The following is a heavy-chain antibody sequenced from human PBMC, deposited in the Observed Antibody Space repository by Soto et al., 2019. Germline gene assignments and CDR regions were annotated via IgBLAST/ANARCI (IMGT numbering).Heavy chain of an antibody. D-gene: IGHD3-3*01. Sequence: ASVKVSCKASGYTFTGYYMHWVRQAPGQGLEWMGWINPNSGGTNYAQKFQGWVTMTRDTSISTAYMELSRLRSDDTAVYYCARVNGFSEWGPRDYGMDVWGQGTTVTVSS. CDR1: GYTFTGYY. V-gene: IGHV1-2*04. CDR3: ARVNGFSEWGPRDYGMDV. J-gene: IGHJ6*02. CDR2: INPNSGGT.